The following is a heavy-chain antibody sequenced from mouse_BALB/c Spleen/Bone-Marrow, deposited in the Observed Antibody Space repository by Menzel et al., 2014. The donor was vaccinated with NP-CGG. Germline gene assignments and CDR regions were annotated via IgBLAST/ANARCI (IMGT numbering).Heavy chain of an antibody. D-gene: IGHD1-1*01. Sequence: VQLQQSGAELVRSGASVKLSCTGSGFNIKDSYMQWVKQRPEQGLEWIGRIDPANGNTQYDPTFQGKATITTDTSSNTAYLQLSSLTSEDTAVYYCARYYYGTLLDYWGQGTTLTVSS. J-gene: IGHJ2*01. CDR2: IDPANGNT. CDR1: GFNIKDSY. V-gene: IGHV14-3*02. CDR3: ARYYYGTLLDY.